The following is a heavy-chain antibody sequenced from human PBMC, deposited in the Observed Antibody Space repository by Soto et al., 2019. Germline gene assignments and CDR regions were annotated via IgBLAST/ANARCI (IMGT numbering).Heavy chain of an antibody. CDR1: GGSVSSGSYY. CDR2: IYYSGST. Sequence: SETLSLTCTVSGGSVSSGSYYWSWIRQPPGKGLEWIGYIYYSGSTNYNPSLKSRVTISVDTSKNQFSLKLSSVTAADTAVYYCARYYYDSSGYFNWFDPWGQGTLVTVSS. CDR3: ARYYYDSSGYFNWFDP. D-gene: IGHD3-22*01. J-gene: IGHJ5*02. V-gene: IGHV4-61*01.